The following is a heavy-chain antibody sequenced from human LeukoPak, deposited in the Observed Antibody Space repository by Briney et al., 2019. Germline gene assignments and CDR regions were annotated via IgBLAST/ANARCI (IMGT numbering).Heavy chain of an antibody. V-gene: IGHV5-51*01. J-gene: IGHJ5*02. CDR1: GYSFTNYW. CDR2: IYPGDSDT. CDR3: AKIAGTRLHNWFDP. Sequence: GESLKISCKGSGYSFTNYWIGWVRQMPGKGLEWMGIIYPGDSDTTYSPSFQGQVTISADKSIGTAYLQWSSLKASDTAVYYCAKIAGTRLHNWFDPWGQGTLVTVSS. D-gene: IGHD2-21*01.